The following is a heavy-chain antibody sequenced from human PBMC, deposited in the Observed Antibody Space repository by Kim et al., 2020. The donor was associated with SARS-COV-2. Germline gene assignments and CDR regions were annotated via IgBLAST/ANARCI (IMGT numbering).Heavy chain of an antibody. Sequence: GGSLRLSCAASGFTFSSYAMHWVRQAPGKGLELVAVISYDGSNKYYADSVKGRFTISRDNSKNTLYLQMNSLRAEDTAVYYCARDRVVATVTKAFDYWGQGTLVTVSS. D-gene: IGHD4-17*01. CDR1: GFTFSSYA. CDR2: ISYDGSNK. J-gene: IGHJ4*02. V-gene: IGHV3-30-3*01. CDR3: ARDRVVATVTKAFDY.